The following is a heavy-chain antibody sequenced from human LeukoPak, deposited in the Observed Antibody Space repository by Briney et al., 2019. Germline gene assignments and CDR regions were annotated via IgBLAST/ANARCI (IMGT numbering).Heavy chain of an antibody. CDR2: ISSSSSYI. J-gene: IGHJ4*02. D-gene: IGHD2-15*01. Sequence: PGGSLRLSCAASGFTFSSYSMNWVRQAPGKGLEWVSSISSSSSYIYYADSVKGRFTISRDNAKNTLYLQMNSLRAEDTAVYYCARGRGYCFGVNCYFDYWGQGTLVTVSS. CDR1: GFTFSSYS. V-gene: IGHV3-21*01. CDR3: ARGRGYCFGVNCYFDY.